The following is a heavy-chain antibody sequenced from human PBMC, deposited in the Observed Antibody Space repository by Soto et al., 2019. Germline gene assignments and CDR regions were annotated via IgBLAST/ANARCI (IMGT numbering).Heavy chain of an antibody. V-gene: IGHV3-30*03. Sequence: QVQLVESGGGVVQPGRSLRLSCAVSGFTVSTYGRYWVRQAPGTGLEWVAVISRDGGTKYYADSVKGRFTISRDNSRNTLFLETNSLRGDDMAVYYCTGEVASGYWGQGTLVTVSS. D-gene: IGHD2-8*02. CDR3: TGEVASGY. CDR2: ISRDGGTK. J-gene: IGHJ4*02. CDR1: GFTVSTYG.